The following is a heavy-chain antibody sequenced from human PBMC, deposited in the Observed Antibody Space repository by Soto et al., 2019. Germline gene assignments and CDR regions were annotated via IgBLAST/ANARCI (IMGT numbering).Heavy chain of an antibody. D-gene: IGHD4-17*01. CDR3: ARGLGRDYGGNSILGYYYGMDV. CDR1: RFTFSSYS. V-gene: IGHV3-48*02. CDR2: ISSSSITI. J-gene: IGHJ6*02. Sequence: PAGSLRLSCAASRFTFSSYSMNWVRQAPGKGLEWVSYISSSSITIYYADSVKGRFTISRDNTKNSLYLQMNSLRDEDTAVYYCARGLGRDYGGNSILGYYYGMDVWGQGTTVTVSS.